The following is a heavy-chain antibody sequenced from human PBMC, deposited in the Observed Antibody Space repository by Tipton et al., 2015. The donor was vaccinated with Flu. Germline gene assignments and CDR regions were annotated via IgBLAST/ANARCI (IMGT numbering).Heavy chain of an antibody. CDR3: ASDRWLQHFDS. V-gene: IGHV3-30-3*01. Sequence: SLRLSCAASGFTFSSYAMHWVRQAPGKGLEWVAVISFDGSNKHYADSVRGRFTISRDNSKNTLYLQMNSLRVEDTAVYYCASDRWLQHFDSWGQGTLVTVAS. CDR1: GFTFSSYA. CDR2: ISFDGSNK. D-gene: IGHD5-24*01. J-gene: IGHJ4*02.